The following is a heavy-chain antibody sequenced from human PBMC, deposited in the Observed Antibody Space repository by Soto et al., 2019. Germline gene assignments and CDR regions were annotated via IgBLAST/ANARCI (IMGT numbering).Heavy chain of an antibody. CDR3: ARGGTGYLGPLPFDY. D-gene: IGHD3-9*01. J-gene: IGHJ4*02. Sequence: QVQLQESGPGLVKPSQTLSLTCTVSVGSISSGGYYWSWIRQHPGKGLQWIGYIYYSGSTYYNPSLKSRVTISVDTSKNQFSLKLSSVTAADTAVYYCARGGTGYLGPLPFDYWGQGTLVTVSS. CDR2: IYYSGST. V-gene: IGHV4-31*03. CDR1: VGSISSGGYY.